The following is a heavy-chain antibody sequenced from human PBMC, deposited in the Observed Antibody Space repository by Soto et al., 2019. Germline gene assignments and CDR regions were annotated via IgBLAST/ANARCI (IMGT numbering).Heavy chain of an antibody. Sequence: LVESLKISCKGSGYSFTSYWIGWVRQMPGKGLEWMGIIYPGDSDTRYSPSFQGQVTISADKSISTAYLQWSSLKASDTAMYYCAGQRGAVAVVIGDWLALWGQGTLVTVYS. CDR2: IYPGDSDT. CDR3: AGQRGAVAVVIGDWLAL. CDR1: GYSFTSYW. D-gene: IGHD6-19*01. V-gene: IGHV5-51*01. J-gene: IGHJ5*02.